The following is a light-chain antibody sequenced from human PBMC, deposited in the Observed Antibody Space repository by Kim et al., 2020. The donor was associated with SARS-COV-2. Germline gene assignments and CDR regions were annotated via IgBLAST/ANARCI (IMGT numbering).Light chain of an antibody. Sequence: GYYPNWFQQKPGQAPRALTYSASDRYSWTPARFSGSLLGGKAALTLSDVQPEDEADYYCLLYFGGTELIFGGGTQLTVL. CDR2: SAS. V-gene: IGLV7-43*01. CDR3: LLYFGGTELI. CDR1: GYY. J-gene: IGLJ2*01.